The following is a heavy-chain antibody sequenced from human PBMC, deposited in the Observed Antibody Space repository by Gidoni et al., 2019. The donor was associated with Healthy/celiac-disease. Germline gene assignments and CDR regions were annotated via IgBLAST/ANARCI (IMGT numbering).Heavy chain of an antibody. CDR3: AKEESVVLWFGLYGMDV. CDR1: GFTFSSYG. CDR2: IAYDGSNK. D-gene: IGHD3-10*01. Sequence: QVQLVESGGGVVQPGRSLRLSCSASGFTFSSYGMHGVRQAPGKGLEWVAVIAYDGSNKYYADSVKGRFTISRDNSKNTLYLQMNSLRAEDTAVYYCAKEESVVLWFGLYGMDVWGQGTTVTVSS. J-gene: IGHJ6*02. V-gene: IGHV3-30*18.